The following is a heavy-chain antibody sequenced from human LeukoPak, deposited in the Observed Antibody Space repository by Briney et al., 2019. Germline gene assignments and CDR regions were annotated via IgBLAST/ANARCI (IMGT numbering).Heavy chain of an antibody. CDR3: ARVAAAGPYSLDY. J-gene: IGHJ4*02. CDR1: GFTFDDYA. Sequence: GGSLRLSCAASGFTFDDYAMHWVRQAPGKGLEWDSGISWNSGSIGYADSVKGRFTISRDNAKNSLYLQMNGLRAEDTAVYYCARVAAAGPYSLDYWGQGTLVTVSS. D-gene: IGHD6-13*01. CDR2: ISWNSGSI. V-gene: IGHV3-9*01.